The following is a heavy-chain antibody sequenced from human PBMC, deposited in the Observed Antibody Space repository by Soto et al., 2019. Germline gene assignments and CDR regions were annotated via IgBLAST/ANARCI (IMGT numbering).Heavy chain of an antibody. CDR3: ARDLRDRQWQIDY. Sequence: GGSLRLSCAVSGFNFSDYYMSWIRQAPGKGLEWVSYISSSRSYTKYADSVKGRFTISTDNAKQSLYLQMNSLRAEDTAVYYCARDLRDRQWQIDYWGQGTLVTVSS. D-gene: IGHD2-21*02. CDR1: GFNFSDYY. J-gene: IGHJ4*02. CDR2: ISSSRSYT. V-gene: IGHV3-11*06.